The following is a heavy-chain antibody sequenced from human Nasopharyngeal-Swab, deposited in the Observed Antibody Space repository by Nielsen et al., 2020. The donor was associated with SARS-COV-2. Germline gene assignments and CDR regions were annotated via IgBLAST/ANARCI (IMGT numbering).Heavy chain of an antibody. V-gene: IGHV3-48*01. Sequence: GGSLRLSCAASGFTFSSYSMNWVRQAPGKGLEWVPYISSSSSTIYYADSVKGRFTISRDNAKNSLYLQMNSLRAEDTAVYYCARSLYYYDSSGYPSSYYFDYWGQGTLVTVSS. CDR1: GFTFSSYS. CDR3: ARSLYYYDSSGYPSSYYFDY. J-gene: IGHJ4*02. CDR2: ISSSSSTI. D-gene: IGHD3-22*01.